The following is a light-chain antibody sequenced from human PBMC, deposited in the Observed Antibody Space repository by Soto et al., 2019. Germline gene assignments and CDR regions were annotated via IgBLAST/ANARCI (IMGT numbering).Light chain of an antibody. CDR3: AAWDDSLNAGV. CDR1: NSNIGSNI. J-gene: IGLJ3*02. CDR2: AHN. V-gene: IGLV1-44*01. Sequence: QSMLTQPPSASGTPGQRVTISCSGSNSNIGSNIVNWFQQFPGTAPKLLIYAHNQRPSGVPDRFSGSKSGTSASLAISGLQSEDEADYYCAAWDDSLNAGVFGGGTKVTVL.